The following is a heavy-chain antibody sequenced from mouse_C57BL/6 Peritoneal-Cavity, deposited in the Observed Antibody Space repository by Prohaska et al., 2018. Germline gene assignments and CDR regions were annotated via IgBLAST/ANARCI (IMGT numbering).Heavy chain of an antibody. CDR3: ARIEGSRYYARAY. Sequence: EVKLTESGGGFVQPGGSLKLSCAASGFTFSDYGMAWVRQAPRKGSEWVAFISNLAYSIDYADTVTGRFTISRENAKNTMDLEMSSMRAEDTAMYYCARIEGSRYYARAYWGQGTS. CDR1: GFTFSDYG. CDR2: ISNLAYSI. V-gene: IGHV5-15*01. D-gene: IGHD1-1*01. J-gene: IGHJ4*01.